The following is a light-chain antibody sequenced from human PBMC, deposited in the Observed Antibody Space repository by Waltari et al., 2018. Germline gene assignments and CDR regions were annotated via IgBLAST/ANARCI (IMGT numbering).Light chain of an antibody. CDR3: MQGTHWPAFT. CDR2: KVS. V-gene: IGKV2-30*02. Sequence: DVVMTQSPLPLSVALGQPASISCRSSQSLVHSDGNTYLNWFQQRPGQSPRRLFYKVSNRDPGVPDRFSGSGSGSDFTLKISRVEAEDVGVYYCMQGTHWPAFTFGGGTKVEIK. J-gene: IGKJ4*01. CDR1: QSLVHSDGNTY.